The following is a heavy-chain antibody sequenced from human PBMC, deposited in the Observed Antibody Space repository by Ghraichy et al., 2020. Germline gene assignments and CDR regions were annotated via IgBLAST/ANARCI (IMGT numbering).Heavy chain of an antibody. CDR1: GGSINSSSYY. V-gene: IGHV4-39*01. Sequence: SETLSLTCTVSGGSINSSSYYWSWIRQPPGKGLEWIGSGYYSGSTNYNPSLKSRVTVSVDASNNQLSLKLASVTAADTAVYYCARHAGTNWNYGIQFDFWGHGTLLTVSP. J-gene: IGHJ4*01. CDR3: ARHAGTNWNYGIQFDF. CDR2: GYYSGST. D-gene: IGHD1-7*01.